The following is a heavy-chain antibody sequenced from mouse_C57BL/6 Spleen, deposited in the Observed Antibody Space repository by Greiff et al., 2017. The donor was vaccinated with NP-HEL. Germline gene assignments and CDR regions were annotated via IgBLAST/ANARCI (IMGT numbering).Heavy chain of an antibody. J-gene: IGHJ4*01. D-gene: IGHD1-3*01. Sequence: EVKLVESGGGLVQPGGSLKLSCAASGFTFSDYGMAWVRQAPRKGPEWVAFISNLAYSIYYADTVTGRFTISRENAKNTLYLEMSSLRSEDTAMYYCAREDNYDYAMDYWGQGTSVTVSS. V-gene: IGHV5-15*01. CDR1: GFTFSDYG. CDR2: ISNLAYSI. CDR3: AREDNYDYAMDY.